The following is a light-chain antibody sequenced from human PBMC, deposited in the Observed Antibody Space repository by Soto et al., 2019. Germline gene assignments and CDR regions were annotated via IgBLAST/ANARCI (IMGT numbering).Light chain of an antibody. CDR1: SSDVGGYNY. CDR2: YVS. J-gene: IGLJ2*01. V-gene: IGLV2-14*01. CDR3: SSYTSGYPLV. Sequence: SALTQPASVSVSPGQSITISFTGTSSDVGGYNYVSWYQQHPGKAPKLMIYYVSNLTSGVSNRFSGSNSGNPASLTISGLQVEDEVDYYGSSYTSGYPLVFGGGTKLPVL.